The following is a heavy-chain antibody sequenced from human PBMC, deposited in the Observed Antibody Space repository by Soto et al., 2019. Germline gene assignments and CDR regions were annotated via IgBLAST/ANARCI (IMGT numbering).Heavy chain of an antibody. D-gene: IGHD2-8*01. CDR2: INHSGST. Sequence: QVQLQQWGAGLLKPSETLSLTCAVYGGSFSGYYWSWIRQPPGKGLEWIGEINHSGSTNYNPSLKSRVTISVDTSKNQFSLKLSSVTAADTAVYYCASLGGTLTWFDPWGQGTLVTVSS. CDR3: ASLGGTLTWFDP. V-gene: IGHV4-34*01. J-gene: IGHJ5*02. CDR1: GGSFSGYY.